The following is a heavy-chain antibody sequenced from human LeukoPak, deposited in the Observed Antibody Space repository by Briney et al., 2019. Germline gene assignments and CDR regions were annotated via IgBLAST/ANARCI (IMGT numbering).Heavy chain of an antibody. CDR1: GFTFSSYA. CDR3: AKVWYRSYYDILTGYYSDY. D-gene: IGHD3-9*01. CDR2: ISGSGGST. J-gene: IGHJ4*02. V-gene: IGHV3-23*01. Sequence: GGSLRLSCAASGFTFSSYAMSWVRQAPGKGLEWVSAISGSGGSTYYADSVKGRFTTSRDNSKNTLYLQMNSLRAEDTAVYYCAKVWYRSYYDILTGYYSDYWGQGTLVTVSS.